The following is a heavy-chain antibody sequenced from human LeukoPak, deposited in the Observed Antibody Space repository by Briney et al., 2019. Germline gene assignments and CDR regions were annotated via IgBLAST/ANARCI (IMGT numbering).Heavy chain of an antibody. J-gene: IGHJ4*02. D-gene: IGHD1-26*01. V-gene: IGHV3-21*04. CDR1: GFTFSNYN. Sequence: GGSLRLSCADSGFTFSNYNMNWVRQAPGKAMEWVSSITSSGTYTFYADSVKGRFTISRDNAKNSLDLQMNSLRAEDTALYYCARRWDSRFYFDYWGQGTLVTVSS. CDR2: ITSSGTYT. CDR3: ARRWDSRFYFDY.